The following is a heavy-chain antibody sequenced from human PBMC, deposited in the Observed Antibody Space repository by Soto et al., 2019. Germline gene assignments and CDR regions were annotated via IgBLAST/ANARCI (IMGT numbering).Heavy chain of an antibody. CDR1: GFTFSRYP. CDR2: ISYDGSEK. J-gene: IGHJ4*02. D-gene: IGHD3-22*01. V-gene: IGHV3-30-3*01. Sequence: GGSLRLSCEASGFTFSRYPLHWVRQAPGKGLEWVAVISYDGSEKYPADSVKGRISISRDNSKNSLYLQMNSLRAEDTAVYYCARDLGYYDSSGYFDYWGQGTLVTVSS. CDR3: ARDLGYYDSSGYFDY.